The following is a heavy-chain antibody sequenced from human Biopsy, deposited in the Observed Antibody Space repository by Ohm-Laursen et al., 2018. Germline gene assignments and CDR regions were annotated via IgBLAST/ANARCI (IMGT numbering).Heavy chain of an antibody. J-gene: IGHJ5*02. Sequence: SVKVSCKAPEGTFSNYGVNWVRQAPGQGLEWMGGIIPIPNVATYAQKFQGRITITADESTSTAYMELSSLTSDDTAVYFCARGEGSSWFDPWGHGTLVTVSS. CDR2: IIPIPNVA. CDR1: EGTFSNYG. V-gene: IGHV1-69*10. D-gene: IGHD1-26*01. CDR3: ARGEGSSWFDP.